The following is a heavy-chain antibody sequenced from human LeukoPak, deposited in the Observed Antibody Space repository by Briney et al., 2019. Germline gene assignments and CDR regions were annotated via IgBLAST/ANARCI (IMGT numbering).Heavy chain of an antibody. J-gene: IGHJ4*02. CDR1: GGSISSGGYY. CDR3: AREILNYYNTHFDY. Sequence: SETLSLTCTVSGGSISSGGYYWSWIRQPPGKGLEWIGYIYHSGSTYYNPSLKSRVTISVDKSKNQFSLKLSSVTAAYTAVYYCAREILNYYNTHFDYWGQETLVTVSS. CDR2: IYHSGST. D-gene: IGHD3-22*01. V-gene: IGHV4-30-2*01.